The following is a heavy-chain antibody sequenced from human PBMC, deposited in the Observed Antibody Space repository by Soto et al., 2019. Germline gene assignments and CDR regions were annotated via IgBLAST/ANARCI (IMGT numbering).Heavy chain of an antibody. V-gene: IGHV4-31*03. CDR2: LDYGGGA. D-gene: IGHD6-19*01. J-gene: IGHJ4*02. Sequence: SETLSLTCTVSGDSIASGPYYWSWIRQHPGKGLEWVGFLDYGGGAHYNPSLKSRLTILIDTSKNQFSLRLNSVTAADTAVYYCVKVHVAGPRADAGYFDYWGLGTLVTVSS. CDR3: VKVHVAGPRADAGYFDY. CDR1: GDSIASGPYY.